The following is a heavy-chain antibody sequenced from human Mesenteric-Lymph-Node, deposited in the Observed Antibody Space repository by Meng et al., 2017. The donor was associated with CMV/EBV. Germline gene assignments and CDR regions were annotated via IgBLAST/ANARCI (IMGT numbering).Heavy chain of an antibody. V-gene: IGHV3-21*01. CDR1: TFTFSAYD. CDR3: AKFSGSYYEGDYFDY. CDR2: ISSGSTYM. D-gene: IGHD1-26*01. J-gene: IGHJ4*02. Sequence: GESLKISCAASTFTFSAYDMNWVRQAPGKGLEWVSSISSGSTYMYYADSVKGLFTISRDNAKNSLYLQMNSLRAEDTAVYYCAKFSGSYYEGDYFDYWGQGTLVTVSS.